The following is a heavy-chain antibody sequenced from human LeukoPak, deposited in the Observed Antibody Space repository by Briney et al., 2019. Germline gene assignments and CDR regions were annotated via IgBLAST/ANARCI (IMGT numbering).Heavy chain of an antibody. CDR3: ARSGTYYNNWFDP. CDR1: GGSISSYY. J-gene: IGHJ5*02. D-gene: IGHD3-10*01. V-gene: IGHV4-4*08. CDR2: IYTNGNT. Sequence: SETLSLTCTVSGGSISSYYWSWIRQPPGKGLEWIGYIYTNGNTNFNPSLKSRVTISVDTSKNQFSLNLNSVTAADTAVYYCARSGTYYNNWFDPWGQRTLVIVSS.